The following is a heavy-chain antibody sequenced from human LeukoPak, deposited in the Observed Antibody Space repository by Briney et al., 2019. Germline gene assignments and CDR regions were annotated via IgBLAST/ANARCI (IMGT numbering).Heavy chain of an antibody. CDR2: ISYDGSNK. CDR3: ARAQVDTAMAGYYYGMDV. CDR1: GFTFSSYA. V-gene: IGHV3-30-3*01. D-gene: IGHD5-18*01. Sequence: GRSLRLSRAASGFTFSSYAMHWVRQAPGKGLEWVAVISYDGSNKYYADSVKGRFTISRDNSKNTLYLQMNSLRAEDTAVYYCARAQVDTAMAGYYYGMDVWGQGTTVTVSS. J-gene: IGHJ6*02.